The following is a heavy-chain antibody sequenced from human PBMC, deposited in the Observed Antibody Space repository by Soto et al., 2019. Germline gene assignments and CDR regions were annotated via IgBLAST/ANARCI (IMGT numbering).Heavy chain of an antibody. J-gene: IGHJ5*02. Sequence: QLQLQESGPGLVKPSETLSLTCGVSGGSISNHNYYWGWIRQTPGKELEWIGNIYYTGTTYYTPSLERRVNISVNKSKNEFSLNLTSVTAADTGVYYCARYDGYENGFEPWGQGTRVTVSS. CDR1: GGSISNHNYY. V-gene: IGHV4-39*01. CDR3: ARYDGYENGFEP. CDR2: IYYTGTT. D-gene: IGHD5-12*01.